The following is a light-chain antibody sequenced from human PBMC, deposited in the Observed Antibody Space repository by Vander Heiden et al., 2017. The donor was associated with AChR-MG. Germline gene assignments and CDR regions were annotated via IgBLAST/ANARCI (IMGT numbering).Light chain of an antibody. Sequence: QSALTQPASVSGSPGQSITISCTGTSRAVGGYNYVAWYQQHPGKSPKLMIYDVSNRPAGVSNRFSGSKSGNTASLTISGLQAEDEAEYYCSSHTSSSTLVFGGGTKLTVL. CDR2: DVS. CDR1: SRAVGGYNY. CDR3: SSHTSSSTLV. J-gene: IGLJ2*01. V-gene: IGLV2-14*01.